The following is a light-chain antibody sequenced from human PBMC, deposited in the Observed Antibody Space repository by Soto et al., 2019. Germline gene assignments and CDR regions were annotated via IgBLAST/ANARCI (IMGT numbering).Light chain of an antibody. V-gene: IGKV1-39*01. CDR3: QQSYSTPRT. CDR1: QSISSY. CDR2: AAS. J-gene: IGKJ2*01. Sequence: DIQMTQSPSSLSASVGDRVTITCRSSQSISSYLNWYQQKPGKAPKLLIYAASSLQSVVPSRFSGSGSGTDLTLTISSLQPAAFATYYCQQSYSTPRTFGQGTKLEIK.